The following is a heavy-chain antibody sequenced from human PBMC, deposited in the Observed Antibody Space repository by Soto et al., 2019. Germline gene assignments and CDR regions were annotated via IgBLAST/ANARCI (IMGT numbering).Heavy chain of an antibody. CDR2: ISAYNGNT. V-gene: IGHV1-18*01. CDR1: GYTFTSYG. J-gene: IGHJ6*02. CDR3: ARGPHDYDPYYYYGMDV. D-gene: IGHD4-17*01. Sequence: QVQLVQSGAEVKKPGASVKVSCKASGYTFTSYGISWVRQAPGQGLEWMGWISAYNGNTNYAQKLQGRVTMTTDTSTRTAYMELRSLRSDDTAVYYCARGPHDYDPYYYYGMDVWGQGTTVTVSS.